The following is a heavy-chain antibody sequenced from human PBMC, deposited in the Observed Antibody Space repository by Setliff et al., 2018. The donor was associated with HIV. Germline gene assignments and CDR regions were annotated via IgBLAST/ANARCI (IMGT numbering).Heavy chain of an antibody. V-gene: IGHV1-2*02. CDR1: GYTFTGHD. CDR3: VKGAGGYYDY. Sequence: ASVKVSCKASGYTFTGHDIHWVRQAPGQGLEWTGWIDPNSGDTNYAQKFQGRVTMARDTSISTAYMELNRLTSDDTALYYCVKGAGGYYDYWSQGALVTVPQ. D-gene: IGHD2-15*01. J-gene: IGHJ4*02. CDR2: IDPNSGDT.